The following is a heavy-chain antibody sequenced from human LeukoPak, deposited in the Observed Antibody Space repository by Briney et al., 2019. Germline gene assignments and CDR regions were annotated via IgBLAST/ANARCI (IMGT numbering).Heavy chain of an antibody. CDR2: IKEDGSVK. Sequence: AGGSLRLSCAASGLTFSSYWMSWVRQAPGQGMEWVAHIKEDGSVKSSVDSVKGRFTISRDNAKNSLYLQMISLRAEDTAVYYCARGASAHGDYFVYWGQGTLVTVSS. V-gene: IGHV3-7*01. D-gene: IGHD4-17*01. CDR3: ARGASAHGDYFVY. J-gene: IGHJ4*02. CDR1: GLTFSSYW.